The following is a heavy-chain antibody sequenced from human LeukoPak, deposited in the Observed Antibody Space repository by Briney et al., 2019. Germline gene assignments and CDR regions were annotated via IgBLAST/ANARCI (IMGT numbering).Heavy chain of an antibody. D-gene: IGHD3-10*02. V-gene: IGHV1-18*04. CDR2: IIAYNCNT. CDR3: ARDLVIYSGSFGY. J-gene: IGHJ4*02. CDR1: GYTFTSYG. Sequence: GASVKVSCKASGYTFTSYGISWLRQAPGQGLERMGLIIAYNCNTNYAQKPQGTVTMTTETSTSTAYMELRSLRSDDTAVYYCARDLVIYSGSFGYWGQGNLVTVSS.